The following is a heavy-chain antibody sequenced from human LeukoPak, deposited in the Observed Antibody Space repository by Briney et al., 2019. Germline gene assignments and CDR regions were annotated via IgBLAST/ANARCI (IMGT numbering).Heavy chain of an antibody. V-gene: IGHV3-33*01. CDR3: AREDPGYSSGWYSIH. J-gene: IGHJ4*02. Sequence: GGSLRLSCAASGFTFSSYGMHWVRQAPGKGLEWVAVIWYDGSNKYYADSVKGRFTISRDNSKNTLYLQMNSLRAENTAVYYCAREDPGYSSGWYSIHWGQGTLVTVSS. CDR1: GFTFSSYG. CDR2: IWYDGSNK. D-gene: IGHD6-19*01.